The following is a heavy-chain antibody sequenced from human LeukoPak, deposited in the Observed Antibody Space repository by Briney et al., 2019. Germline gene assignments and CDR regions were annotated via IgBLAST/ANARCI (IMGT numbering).Heavy chain of an antibody. D-gene: IGHD3-22*01. CDR3: ARVADTYDSSGYYRQAASY. V-gene: IGHV3-30-3*01. J-gene: IGHJ4*02. Sequence: GGSLRLSCAASGFTFSSYAMHWVRQAPGKGLEWVAVISYDGSNKYYADSVKGRFTISRDNSKNTLYLQMNSLRAEDTAVYYCARVADTYDSSGYYRQAASYWGQGTLVTVPS. CDR1: GFTFSSYA. CDR2: ISYDGSNK.